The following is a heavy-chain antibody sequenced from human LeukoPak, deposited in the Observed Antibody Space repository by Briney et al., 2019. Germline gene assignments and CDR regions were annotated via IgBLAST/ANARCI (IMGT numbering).Heavy chain of an antibody. CDR2: ISTGGSPI. J-gene: IGHJ5*02. D-gene: IGHD6-13*01. CDR1: GFSFSSYE. V-gene: IGHV3-48*03. Sequence: GGSLRLSCAASGFSFSSYEMNWVRQAPGKGLEWVSYISTGGSPIFYADSVKGRFTISRDNAKNSLYLQMNSLRAEDTAVYYCARGHSSSPNWFDPWGQGTLVTVSS. CDR3: ARGHSSSPNWFDP.